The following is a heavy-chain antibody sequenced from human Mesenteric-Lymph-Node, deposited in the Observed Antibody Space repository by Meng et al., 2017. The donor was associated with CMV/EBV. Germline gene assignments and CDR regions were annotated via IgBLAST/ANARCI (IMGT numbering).Heavy chain of an antibody. CDR1: GYTFTGYY. J-gene: IGHJ4*02. CDR2: INPNSGGT. CDR3: AREKDKRNPILNY. Sequence: KASGYTFTGYYMHWVRQAPGQGLEWMGWINPNSGGTNYAQKFQGRVTMTRDTSISTAYMELSRLRSDDTAVYYCAREKDKRNPILNYWGQGTLVTVSS. V-gene: IGHV1-2*02. D-gene: IGHD2-15*01.